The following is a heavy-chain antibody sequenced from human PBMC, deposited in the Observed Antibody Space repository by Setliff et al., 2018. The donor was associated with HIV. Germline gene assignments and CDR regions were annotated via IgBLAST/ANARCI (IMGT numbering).Heavy chain of an antibody. V-gene: IGHV4-34*01. CDR3: ARFCAGGTCPDV. CDR2: INLGGST. J-gene: IGHJ6*04. D-gene: IGHD2-8*02. Sequence: PSETLSLTCAVYGGSFSNYYWSWIRQPPGKGLEWIGEINLGGSTNYKASLKSRVTISVDTSKNQFSLKLSSVTAADTAVYYCARFCAGGTCPDVWGKGTTVTVSS. CDR1: GGSFSNYY.